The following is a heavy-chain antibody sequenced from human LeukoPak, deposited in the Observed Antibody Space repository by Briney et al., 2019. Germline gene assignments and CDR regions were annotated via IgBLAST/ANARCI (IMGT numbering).Heavy chain of an antibody. J-gene: IGHJ4*02. V-gene: IGHV4-61*01. CDR3: AGERNGYNPD. Sequence: PSETLSLTCTVSGYSISSAYYWSWIRQPPGKGLEWIGYIYYSGSTNYNPSLKSRVTISVDTSKNQFSLKVSSVNAADTAVYYCAGERNGYNPDWGQGTLVTVSS. D-gene: IGHD5-24*01. CDR2: IYYSGST. CDR1: GYSISSAYY.